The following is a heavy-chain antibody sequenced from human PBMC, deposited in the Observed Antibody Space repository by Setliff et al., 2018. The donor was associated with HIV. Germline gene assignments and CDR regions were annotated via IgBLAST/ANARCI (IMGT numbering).Heavy chain of an antibody. CDR1: GGSFSGYY. J-gene: IGHJ4*02. Sequence: SETLSLTCAVYGGSFSGYYWSWIRQPPGKGLEWIGEINHSGSTNYNPSLKSRVTISVDTSKNQFSLKLSSVTAVDTAVYYCARGLSHTYYDFWSGYTYWGQGTLVTVSS. CDR3: ARGLSHTYYDFWSGYTY. V-gene: IGHV4-34*01. CDR2: INHSGST. D-gene: IGHD3-3*01.